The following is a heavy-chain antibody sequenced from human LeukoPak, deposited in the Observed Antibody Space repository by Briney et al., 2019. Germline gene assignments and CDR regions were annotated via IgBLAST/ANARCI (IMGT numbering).Heavy chain of an antibody. CDR2: ISYDGSNK. CDR3: AKVGGGSCFDY. Sequence: GGSLRLSCAASGFTFSDYYMSWIRQAPGKGLEWVAVISYDGSNKYYADSVKGRFTISRDNSKNTLYLQMNSLRAEDTAVYYCAKVGGGSCFDYWGQGTLVTVSS. V-gene: IGHV3-30*18. CDR1: GFTFSDYY. D-gene: IGHD2-15*01. J-gene: IGHJ4*02.